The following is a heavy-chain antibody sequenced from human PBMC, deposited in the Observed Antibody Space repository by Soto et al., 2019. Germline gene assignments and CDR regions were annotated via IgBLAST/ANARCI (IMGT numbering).Heavy chain of an antibody. CDR3: AMGGLSGYCSSTSCYDAFDI. CDR1: GGTFSSYA. CDR2: IIPIFGTA. D-gene: IGHD2-2*01. V-gene: IGHV1-69*01. Sequence: QVQLVQSGAEVKKPGSSVKVSCKASGGTFSSYAISWVRQAPGQGLEWLGGIIPIFGTANYAQKFQGRVTITADESTSTDYMEMSSLRSEDTAVYYGAMGGLSGYCSSTSCYDAFDIWGQGTMVTVSS. J-gene: IGHJ3*02.